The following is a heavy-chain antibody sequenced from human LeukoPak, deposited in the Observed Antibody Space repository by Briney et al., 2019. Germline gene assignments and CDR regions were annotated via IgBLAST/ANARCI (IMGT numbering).Heavy chain of an antibody. V-gene: IGHV3-23*01. D-gene: IGHD6-6*01. CDR1: GFTFSSYA. CDR2: ISGSGGST. CDR3: ARGSEGSSLNWFDP. J-gene: IGHJ5*02. Sequence: GGSLRLSCAASGFTFSSYAMSWVRQAPGKGLEWVSAISGSGGSTYYADSVKGRFTISRDNSKNTLYLQMNSLRAEDTALYYCARGSEGSSLNWFDPWGQGTLVTVSS.